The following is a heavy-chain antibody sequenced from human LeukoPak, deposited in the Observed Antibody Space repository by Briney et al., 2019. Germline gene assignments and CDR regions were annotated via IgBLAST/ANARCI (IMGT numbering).Heavy chain of an antibody. J-gene: IGHJ6*03. D-gene: IGHD2-2*01. CDR2: INPSGGST. Sequence: ASVKVSCKASGYTFTSYYMHWVRQAPGQGLEWMGIINPSGGSTSYAQKFQGRVTMTRDTSTSTVYMELSSMRSEDTAVYYCARDHRGSVLAAMGRSYYYYMDVWGKGTTVTISS. V-gene: IGHV1-46*01. CDR1: GYTFTSYY. CDR3: ARDHRGSVLAAMGRSYYYYMDV.